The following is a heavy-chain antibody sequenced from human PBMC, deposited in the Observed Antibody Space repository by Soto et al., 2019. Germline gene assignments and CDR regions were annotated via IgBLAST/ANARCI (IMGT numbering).Heavy chain of an antibody. J-gene: IGHJ4*02. Sequence: GGSLRLSCAASGFTFSSYAMSWVRQAPGKGLEWVSAISGSGGSTYYADSVKGRFTISRDNSKNTLYLQMNSLRAEDTAVYYCAKGRPGGQQQLVRSKTYYFDYWGQGTLVTVSS. D-gene: IGHD6-13*01. CDR2: ISGSGGST. V-gene: IGHV3-23*01. CDR1: GFTFSSYA. CDR3: AKGRPGGQQQLVRSKTYYFDY.